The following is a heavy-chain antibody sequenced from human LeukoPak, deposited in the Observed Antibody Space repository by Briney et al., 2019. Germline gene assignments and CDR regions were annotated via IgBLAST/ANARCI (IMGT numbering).Heavy chain of an antibody. CDR2: ININTGNP. Sequence: ASEKVSCKASGYTFTSYAMNWVRQAPGQGLEWMGWININTGNPTYAQGFTGRFVFSLDTSVSTAYLQISSLKAEDTAVYYCAREACGDCYPEPDYWGQGTLVTVSS. J-gene: IGHJ4*02. CDR1: GYTFTSYA. CDR3: AREACGDCYPEPDY. V-gene: IGHV7-4-1*02. D-gene: IGHD2-21*02.